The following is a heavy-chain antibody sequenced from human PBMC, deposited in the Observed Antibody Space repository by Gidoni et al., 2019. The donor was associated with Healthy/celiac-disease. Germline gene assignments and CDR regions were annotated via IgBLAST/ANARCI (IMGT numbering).Heavy chain of an antibody. CDR2: IIPILGIA. J-gene: IGHJ3*02. V-gene: IGHV1-69*02. CDR1: GGPFSSYT. D-gene: IGHD5-18*01. Sequence: QVQLVQSGAEVKKPGSSVKVSCKASGGPFSSYTISWVRQAPGQGLEWVGRIIPILGIANYAQKFQGRVTITADKSTSTAYMELSSLRSEDTAVYYCAKPLRRGYSYGGDDAFDIWGQGTMVTVFS. CDR3: AKPLRRGYSYGGDDAFDI.